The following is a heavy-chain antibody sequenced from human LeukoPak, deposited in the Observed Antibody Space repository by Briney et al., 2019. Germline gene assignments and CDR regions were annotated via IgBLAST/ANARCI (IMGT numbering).Heavy chain of an antibody. CDR2: IRSNANSYAT. Sequence: GGSLRLSCAASGFTFSGYDMHWVRQASGKGLEWVGRIRSNANSYATAYAASVKGRFTISRDDSKNTAYLKMNSLKTEDTAVYYCTPSLYDILTGSDYWGQGTLVTVSS. J-gene: IGHJ4*02. D-gene: IGHD3-9*01. CDR3: TPSLYDILTGSDY. CDR1: GFTFSGYD. V-gene: IGHV3-73*01.